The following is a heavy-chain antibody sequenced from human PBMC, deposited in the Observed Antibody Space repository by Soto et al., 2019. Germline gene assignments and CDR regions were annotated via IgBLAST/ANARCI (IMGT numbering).Heavy chain of an antibody. CDR3: ARQLPVGATSWFDP. J-gene: IGHJ5*02. V-gene: IGHV4-39*01. CDR1: GGSINSDDSF. CDR2: LYYGGST. Sequence: KPSETLSLTCSVSGGSINSDDSFWGWVRQSPGKGLEWIGSLYYGGSTFYNPSLKSRVTISLDTSKSQFSLRLTSVTAADTAIYYCARQLPVGATSWFDPWGQGTLVTVSS. D-gene: IGHD1-26*01.